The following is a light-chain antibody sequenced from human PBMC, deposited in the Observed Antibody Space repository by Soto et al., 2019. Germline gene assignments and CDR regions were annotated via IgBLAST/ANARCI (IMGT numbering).Light chain of an antibody. V-gene: IGLV1-47*02. Sequence: QLVLTQPPSASGTPGQRVTISCSGSSSNIGSNYVYWYQQLPGTAPKLLIFSNNQRPSGVPGRFSGSKSGTSASLAISGLRSEDEADYYCISFTSRHIYVFGTGTKLTVL. CDR2: SNN. CDR1: SSNIGSNY. CDR3: ISFTSRHIYV. J-gene: IGLJ1*01.